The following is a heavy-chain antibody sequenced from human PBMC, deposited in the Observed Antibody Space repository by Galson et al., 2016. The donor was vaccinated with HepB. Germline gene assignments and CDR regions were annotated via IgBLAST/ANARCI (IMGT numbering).Heavy chain of an antibody. V-gene: IGHV3-11*01. CDR1: GFGFGDYH. D-gene: IGHD2-21*02. CDR3: ARFPSYCGGDCFSGYLQY. CDR2: ISHSGKTI. J-gene: IGHJ1*01. Sequence: LRLSCAASGFGFGDYHMSWIRQAPGKGLEWVAYISHSGKTIFYADSVKGRFAISREHAKTSLYLQMNSLRDEDTAFYYCARFPSYCGGDCFSGYLQYWGQGTLVIVSS.